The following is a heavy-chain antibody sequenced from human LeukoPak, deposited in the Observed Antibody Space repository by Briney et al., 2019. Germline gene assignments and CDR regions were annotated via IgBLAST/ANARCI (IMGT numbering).Heavy chain of an antibody. Sequence: PGESLKISCKGSGYSFTSYWIGWVRQMPGKGLEWMGIIYPGDSDTRYSPSFQGQVTISADKSISTAYLQWSSLKASDTAMYYCARGGSYCSGGSCYSGYNWFDPWGQGTLVTVSS. CDR2: IYPGDSDT. D-gene: IGHD2-15*01. J-gene: IGHJ5*02. V-gene: IGHV5-51*01. CDR1: GYSFTSYW. CDR3: ARGGSYCSGGSCYSGYNWFDP.